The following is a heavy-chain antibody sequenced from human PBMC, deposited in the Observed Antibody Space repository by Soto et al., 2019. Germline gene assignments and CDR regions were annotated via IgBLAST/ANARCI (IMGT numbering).Heavy chain of an antibody. Sequence: EVQLLESGGGLVQPGGSLRLSCAASGFTFSSYAMNWVRQAPGKGLEWVSVISGSGDSTYYADSVKGRFTISRDNSKNPLYLQMNSLRAEDTAVYYGASRSRGWCFDYWGQGTLVTVSS. CDR1: GFTFSSYA. CDR3: ASRSRGWCFDY. J-gene: IGHJ4*02. D-gene: IGHD6-19*01. V-gene: IGHV3-23*01. CDR2: ISGSGDST.